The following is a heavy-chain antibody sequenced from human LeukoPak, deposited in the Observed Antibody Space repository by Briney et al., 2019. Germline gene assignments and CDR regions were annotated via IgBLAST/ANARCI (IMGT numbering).Heavy chain of an antibody. CDR2: INHNGNVN. CDR1: GFTFSSYW. J-gene: IGHJ4*02. D-gene: IGHD6-19*01. CDR3: ARSSSDLVYFDY. Sequence: PGGSLRLSCAASGFTFSSYWMNWARQAPGKGLEWVASINHNGNVNYYVDSVKGRFTISRDNAKNSLYLQMNSLRAEDTAVYYCARSSSDLVYFDYWGQGTLVTVSS. V-gene: IGHV3-7*01.